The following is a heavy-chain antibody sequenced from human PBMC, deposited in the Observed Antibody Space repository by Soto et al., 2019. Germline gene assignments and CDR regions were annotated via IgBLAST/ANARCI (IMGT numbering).Heavy chain of an antibody. CDR1: GFTFSSYA. CDR3: ARDSKEGYCSGGSCYGDFDY. Sequence: GGSLRLSCAASGFTFSSYAMHWVRQAPGKGLEWVAVISYDGSNKYYADSVKGRFTISRDNSKNTLYLQMNSLRAEDTAVYYCARDSKEGYCSGGSCYGDFDYWGQGTLVTVSS. CDR2: ISYDGSNK. J-gene: IGHJ4*02. V-gene: IGHV3-30-3*01. D-gene: IGHD2-15*01.